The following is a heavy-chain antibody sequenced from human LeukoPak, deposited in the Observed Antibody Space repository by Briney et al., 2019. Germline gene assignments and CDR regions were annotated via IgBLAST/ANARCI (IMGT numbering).Heavy chain of an antibody. CDR2: ITGSGSST. CDR3: AKKTYYYDSNAYGSYYFDY. D-gene: IGHD3-22*01. J-gene: IGHJ4*02. Sequence: GGSLRLSCAASGFIFSSYTMSWVRQAPGKGLEWVSAITGSGSSTYYADSVKGRFTISRDNSKSTLDLQMYGLRAGDTAVYYCAKKTYYYDSNAYGSYYFDYWGQGTLVTVSS. V-gene: IGHV3-23*01. CDR1: GFIFSSYT.